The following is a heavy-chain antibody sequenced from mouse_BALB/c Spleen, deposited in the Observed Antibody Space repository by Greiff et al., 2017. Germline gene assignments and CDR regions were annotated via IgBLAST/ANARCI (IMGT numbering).Heavy chain of an antibody. CDR2: INPGSGGT. CDR3: ARQDYGNYNAMDY. J-gene: IGHJ4*01. D-gene: IGHD2-1*01. V-gene: IGHV1-54*01. CDR1: GYAFTNYL. Sequence: QVQLQQPGAELVRPGTSVKVSCKASGYAFTNYLIEWVKQRPGQGLEWIGVINPGSGGTNYNEKFKGKATLTADKSSSTAYMQLSSLTSDDSAVYFCARQDYGNYNAMDYWGQGTSVTVSS.